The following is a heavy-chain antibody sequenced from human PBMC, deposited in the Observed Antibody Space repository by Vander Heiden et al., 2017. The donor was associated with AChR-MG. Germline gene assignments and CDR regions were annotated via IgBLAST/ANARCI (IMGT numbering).Heavy chain of an antibody. V-gene: IGHV3-30-3*01. D-gene: IGHD1-1*01. CDR1: GFTFSSYA. CDR2: ISYDGSNK. Sequence: QVQLVESGGGVVQPGRSLSLSCAASGFTFSSYARHWVRQAPGKGLEWVAVISYDGSNKYYADSVKGRFTISRDNSKNTLYLQMNSLRAEDTAVYYCARDARNDHAFDIWGQGTMVTVSS. CDR3: ARDARNDHAFDI. J-gene: IGHJ3*02.